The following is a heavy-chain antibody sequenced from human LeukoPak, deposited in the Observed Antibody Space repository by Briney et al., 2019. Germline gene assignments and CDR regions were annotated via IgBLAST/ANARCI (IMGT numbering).Heavy chain of an antibody. Sequence: SETLSLTCTVSGGSISSSSYYWGWIRQPPGKGLEWIGSIYYSGSTYYNPSLKSRVTISVDTSKNQFSLKLSSVTAADTAVYYCARGGYYYDSRGPSFDYWGQGTLVTVSS. CDR3: ARGGYYYDSRGPSFDY. CDR1: GGSISSSSYY. J-gene: IGHJ4*02. V-gene: IGHV4-39*07. D-gene: IGHD3-22*01. CDR2: IYYSGST.